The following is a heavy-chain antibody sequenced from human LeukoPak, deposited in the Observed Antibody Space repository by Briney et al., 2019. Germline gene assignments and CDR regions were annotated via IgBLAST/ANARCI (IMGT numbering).Heavy chain of an antibody. J-gene: IGHJ4*02. Sequence: GGSLRLPCAASGFTFSSYAMSWVRQAPGKGLEWASGISGSGGSAYYADSVKGRFTISRDNSINTLFLQMNSLRAEDSALYYCAKDRITATPYYFDFWGQGTLVTVSS. V-gene: IGHV3-23*01. CDR2: ISGSGGSA. CDR1: GFTFSSYA. D-gene: IGHD1-20*01. CDR3: AKDRITATPYYFDF.